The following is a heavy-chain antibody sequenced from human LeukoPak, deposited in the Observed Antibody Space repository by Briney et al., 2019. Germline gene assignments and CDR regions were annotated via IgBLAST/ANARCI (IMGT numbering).Heavy chain of an antibody. D-gene: IGHD2-15*01. CDR1: GDSISNSY. CDR3: ARDVRYCSGGSCYSDWFDP. V-gene: IGHV4-59*12. J-gene: IGHJ5*02. Sequence: PSETLSLTCSVSGDSISNSYWSWIRQSPGQGLEWIGFIHYTGSSNFNPSLKSRVTISIDTSKNQFSLQLNSVTPEDTAVYYCARDVRYCSGGSCYSDWFDPWGQGTLVTVSS. CDR2: IHYTGSS.